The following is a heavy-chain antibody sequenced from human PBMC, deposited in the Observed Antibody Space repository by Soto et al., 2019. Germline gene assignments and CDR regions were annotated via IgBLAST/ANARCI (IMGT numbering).Heavy chain of an antibody. CDR1: GGTFSSYT. CDR2: IIPILGIA. Sequence: ASVKVSCKASGGTFSSYTISWVRQAPGQGLEWMGRIIPILGIANYAQNLQGRVTITADKSTSTAYMELSSLRSEDTAVYYCASIPDAPYSSSARRLFGFDYWGQGTLVTVSS. D-gene: IGHD6-6*01. V-gene: IGHV1-69*02. CDR3: ASIPDAPYSSSARRLFGFDY. J-gene: IGHJ4*02.